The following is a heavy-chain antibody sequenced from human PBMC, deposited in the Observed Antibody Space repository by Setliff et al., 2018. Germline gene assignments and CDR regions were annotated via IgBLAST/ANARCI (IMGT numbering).Heavy chain of an antibody. CDR1: GGTFSSYA. CDR2: IIPIFGTA. CDR3: ASHGPPVREQWLDGRNAFDI. D-gene: IGHD6-19*01. J-gene: IGHJ3*02. Sequence: SVKVSCKASGGTFSSYAISWVRQAPGQGLEWMGGIIPIFGTANYAQKFQGRVTITTDESTSTAYMELSSLRSEDTAVYYCASHGPPVREQWLDGRNAFDIWGQGTVVTVSS. V-gene: IGHV1-69*05.